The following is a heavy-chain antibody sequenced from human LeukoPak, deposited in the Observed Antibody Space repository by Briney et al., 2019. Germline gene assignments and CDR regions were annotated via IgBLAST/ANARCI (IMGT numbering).Heavy chain of an antibody. V-gene: IGHV4-59*12. J-gene: IGHJ4*02. CDR1: AGSISIYY. CDR3: ERRAPCDFWSGYSKGTLDY. D-gene: IGHD3-3*01. CDR2: IYYSGST. Sequence: SETLSHTYSVSAGSISIYYWSWIRQPTGKGLEWSGYIYYSGSTNYNPSLETRVTISVDTSNTQFTLNLSSVTAADTAVYYCERRAPCDFWSGYSKGTLDYWGQGTLVTVSS.